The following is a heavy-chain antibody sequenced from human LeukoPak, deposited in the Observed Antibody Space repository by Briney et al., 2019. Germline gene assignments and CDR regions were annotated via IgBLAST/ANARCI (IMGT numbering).Heavy chain of an antibody. J-gene: IGHJ1*01. V-gene: IGHV4-59*11. CDR3: ARGRDYYDSSGIQIQH. D-gene: IGHD3-22*01. Sequence: SETLSLTCTVSGGSMSSRYWSWIRQPPGKGLEWIGYVYYSGTTNSNPSLKSRVTKSVDTSKNQFSLNLRSVTAADTAVYYCARGRDYYDSSGIQIQHWGQGTLVTVSS. CDR1: GGSMSSRY. CDR2: VYYSGTT.